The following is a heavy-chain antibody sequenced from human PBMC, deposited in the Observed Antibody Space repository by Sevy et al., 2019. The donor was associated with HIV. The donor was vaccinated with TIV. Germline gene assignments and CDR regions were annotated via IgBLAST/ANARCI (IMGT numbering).Heavy chain of an antibody. D-gene: IGHD6-6*01. J-gene: IGHJ5*02. CDR2: IESKIDGGTI. V-gene: IGHV3-15*04. CDR3: ATDHPAEQLVSDP. Sequence: GGSLRLSCEVSGFTFSSAWMSWFRQTPGKRLEWVGRIESKIDGGTIYYAAPVKGRFSISRDDSKNTLFLQMNSLKTEDTAVYYCATDHPAEQLVSDPWGQGTLVTVSS. CDR1: GFTFSSAW.